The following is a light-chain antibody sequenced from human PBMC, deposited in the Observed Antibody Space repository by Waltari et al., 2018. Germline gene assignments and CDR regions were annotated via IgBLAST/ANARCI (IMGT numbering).Light chain of an antibody. CDR1: QIVLYSSNNKNY. J-gene: IGKJ4*01. CDR2: LAC. CDR3: QQYYNTPLT. V-gene: IGKV4-1*01. Sequence: DIVMTQAPNSLVVFLGERAPINCTSSQIVLYSSNNKNYLAWDHQKPAQPPKLLIYLACSRDSGVPDRFSGCGSSTDFTHTISSLQAKDVAVYYCQQYYNTPLTFGGGTKVDIK.